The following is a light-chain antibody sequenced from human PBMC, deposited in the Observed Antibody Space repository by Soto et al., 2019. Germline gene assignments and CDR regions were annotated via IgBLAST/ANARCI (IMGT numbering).Light chain of an antibody. Sequence: QSVLTQPRSVSGSPGQSVTISCTGTSSDVGVYNYVSWYQQHPGKAPKLIIYDVSKRPSGVPDRFSGSKSGNTASLTISGLLAEDEADYYCCSYAGRYTFVFGTGTKLTVL. J-gene: IGLJ1*01. CDR3: CSYAGRYTFV. CDR1: SSDVGVYNY. V-gene: IGLV2-11*01. CDR2: DVS.